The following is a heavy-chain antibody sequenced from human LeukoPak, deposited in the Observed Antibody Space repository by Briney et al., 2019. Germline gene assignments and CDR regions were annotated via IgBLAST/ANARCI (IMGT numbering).Heavy chain of an antibody. CDR1: GYTFTSYD. CDR3: ARSRGGY. Sequence: ASVQVSCKASGYTFTSYDMNWVRQAPGQGLEWMGWMNPNSGNTGYAHKFQGRVTMTRNTSISTDHMELRSLRSEDTAVYYFARSRGGYWGQGTLVTVSS. D-gene: IGHD3-10*01. CDR2: MNPNSGNT. J-gene: IGHJ4*02. V-gene: IGHV1-8*01.